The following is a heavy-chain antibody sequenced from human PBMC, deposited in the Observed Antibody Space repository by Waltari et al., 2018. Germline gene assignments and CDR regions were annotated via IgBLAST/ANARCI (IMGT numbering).Heavy chain of an antibody. J-gene: IGHJ3*02. CDR1: GGSISNSY. CDR3: ARAWKWERPPNDAFDI. CDR2: IYTSGST. Sequence: QVQLQESGPGLVKPSETLSLTCTVSGGSISNSYWSWIRQPAGKGLEWIGRIYTSGSTNYNPSLKSRVTMSIDTSKNQLSLKLSSVTAADTAVYYCARAWKWERPPNDAFDIWGQGTMVTVSS. V-gene: IGHV4-4*07. D-gene: IGHD1-26*01.